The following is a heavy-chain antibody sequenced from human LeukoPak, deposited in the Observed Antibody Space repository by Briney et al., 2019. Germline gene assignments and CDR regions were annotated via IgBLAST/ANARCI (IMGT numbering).Heavy chain of an antibody. J-gene: IGHJ6*02. CDR3: AKNQQYYYYGMDV. D-gene: IGHD6-13*01. CDR1: GFTFSSYW. Sequence: GGSLRLSCAASGFTFSSYWMSWVRQAPGKGLEWVANIKQDGSEKYYVDSVKGRFTISRDNAKNSLYLQMNSLRAEDTAVYYCAKNQQYYYYGMDVRGQGTTVTVSS. V-gene: IGHV3-7*01. CDR2: IKQDGSEK.